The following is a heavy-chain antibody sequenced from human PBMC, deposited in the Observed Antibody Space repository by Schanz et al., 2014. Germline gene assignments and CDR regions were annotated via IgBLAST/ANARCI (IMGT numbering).Heavy chain of an antibody. D-gene: IGHD6-13*01. V-gene: IGHV1-18*01. CDR3: ARDWVDAAAGGNS. CDR2: ISPYNGNT. J-gene: IGHJ4*02. CDR1: GYTFTSYG. Sequence: QVQLVQSGAEVKKPGASVKVSCKASGYTFTSYGISWVRQAPGQGLEWMGWISPYNGNTNYAQKLQGRVTMTRDTSTSTVYMELSSLRSEDTAVDYWARDWVDAAAGGNSWGQGTLVTVSA.